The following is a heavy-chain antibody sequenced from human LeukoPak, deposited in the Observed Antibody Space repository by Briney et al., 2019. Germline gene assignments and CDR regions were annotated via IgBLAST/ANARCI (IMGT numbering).Heavy chain of an antibody. V-gene: IGHV3-53*01. CDR2: IYSGGST. D-gene: IGHD5-12*01. J-gene: IGHJ3*02. CDR3: ARSGYGVAFDI. Sequence: GGSLRLSCAASGFTVRSNYMSWVRQAPGKGLEWVSVIYSGGSTYYADSVKGRFTISRDNSKNTLYLQMSSLRAEDTAVYYCARSGYGVAFDIWGQGTMVTVSS. CDR1: GFTVRSNY.